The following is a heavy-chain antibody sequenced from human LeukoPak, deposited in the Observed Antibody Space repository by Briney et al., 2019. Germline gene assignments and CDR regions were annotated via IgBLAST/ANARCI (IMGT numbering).Heavy chain of an antibody. CDR3: ATSWYGWFDP. V-gene: IGHV1-3*01. D-gene: IGHD6-13*01. J-gene: IGHJ5*02. Sequence: KFQGRVTITRDTSARTAYMELSSLRSEDTAVYYCATSWYGWFDPWGQGTLVTVSS.